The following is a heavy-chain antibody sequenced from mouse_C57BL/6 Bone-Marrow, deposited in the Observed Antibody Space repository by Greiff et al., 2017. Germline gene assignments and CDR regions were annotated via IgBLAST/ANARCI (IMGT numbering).Heavy chain of an antibody. Sequence: VQLQQSGPELVKPGASVKISCKASGYTFTDYYMNWVKQSHGKSLEWIGDINPNNGGTSYNQKFKGKATLTVDKSSSTAYMELRRLTSEVSAVYYCELMVTPTGYYFDYWGQGTTLTVSS. CDR2: INPNNGGT. CDR1: GYTFTDYY. D-gene: IGHD2-2*01. J-gene: IGHJ2*01. CDR3: ELMVTPTGYYFDY. V-gene: IGHV1-26*01.